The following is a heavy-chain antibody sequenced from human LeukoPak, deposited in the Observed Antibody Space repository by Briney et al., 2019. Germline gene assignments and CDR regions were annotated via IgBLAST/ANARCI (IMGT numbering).Heavy chain of an antibody. CDR2: ISGSGSSI. CDR1: GFTFSTYE. D-gene: IGHD3-16*02. J-gene: IGHJ3*02. CDR3: AREGGFGYDDAFDT. V-gene: IGHV3-48*03. Sequence: GSLRLSCTASGFTFSTYEMNWVRQAPGKGLEWISYISGSGSSIFYADSLQGRFTVSRDNAKNSVYLQMNSLRAEDTAVYYCAREGGFGYDDAFDTWGHGTTVTVSS.